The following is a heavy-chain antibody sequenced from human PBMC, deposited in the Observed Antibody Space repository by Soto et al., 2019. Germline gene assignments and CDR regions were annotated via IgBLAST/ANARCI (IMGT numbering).Heavy chain of an antibody. CDR2: IYYSGST. CDR3: ARVRGYSGYDVDY. D-gene: IGHD5-12*01. V-gene: IGHV4-30-4*08. CDR1: GGSISSGDYY. J-gene: IGHJ4*02. Sequence: PSETLSLTCTVSGGSISSGDYYWSWIRQAPGKGLEWIGYIYYSGSTYYNPSLKSRVTISVDTSKNQFSLKLSSVTAADTAVYYCARVRGYSGYDVDYWGQGTLVTVSS.